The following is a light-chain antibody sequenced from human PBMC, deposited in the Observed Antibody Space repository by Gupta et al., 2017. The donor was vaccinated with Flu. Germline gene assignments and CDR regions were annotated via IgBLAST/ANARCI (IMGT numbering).Light chain of an antibody. CDR3: QHDGTSPT. V-gene: IGKV3-20*01. J-gene: IGKJ2*01. CDR2: GAS. CDR1: QSVASY. Sequence: GNLSLSPGERATRSCRDSQSVASYLVWYQQKAGQAPRLRIYGASSRATGIPDRFSGSGSGTDFSLTSSRLEPEDFAVYYWQHDGTSPTFGQGTKLEIK.